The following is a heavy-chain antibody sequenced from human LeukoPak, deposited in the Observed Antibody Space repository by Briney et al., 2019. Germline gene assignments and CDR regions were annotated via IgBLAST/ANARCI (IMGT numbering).Heavy chain of an antibody. Sequence: GGSLRLSCAASGFLFSSSWMNWVRQAPGKGLEWVASMKTDGSQTYYVDFVKGRFNISRDIAKNSLYLQMDSLRAEDTAVYYCARDRLYKAFDYWGQGTLVTVSS. CDR2: MKTDGSQT. CDR3: ARDRLYKAFDY. J-gene: IGHJ4*02. CDR1: GFLFSSSW. D-gene: IGHD3-16*01. V-gene: IGHV3-7*01.